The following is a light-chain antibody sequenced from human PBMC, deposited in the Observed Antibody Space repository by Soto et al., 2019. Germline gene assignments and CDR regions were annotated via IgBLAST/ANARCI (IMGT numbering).Light chain of an antibody. CDR1: QGISNF. Sequence: DIQMTQSPSSLSASVGDRVTITCRASQGISNFLAWYQQKPGKAPKLLIYAASSLQSGVPSRFSGSGSGTEFTLTISSLQPDDFATYYCEHYNSYGTFGQGTKVDIK. CDR3: EHYNSYGT. V-gene: IGKV1-16*01. J-gene: IGKJ1*01. CDR2: AAS.